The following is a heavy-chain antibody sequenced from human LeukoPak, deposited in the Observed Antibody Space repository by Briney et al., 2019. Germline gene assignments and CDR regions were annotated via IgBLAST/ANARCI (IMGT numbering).Heavy chain of an antibody. CDR2: MNPNSGNT. Sequence: ASVKVSCKASGYTFTSYDINRVRQATGQGLEWMGWMNPNSGNTGYAQKFQGRVTMTRNTSISTAYMELSSLRSEDTAVYYCARRSLDRYCSSTSCYTFYYMDVWGKGTTVTVSS. D-gene: IGHD2-2*02. CDR1: GYTFTSYD. V-gene: IGHV1-8*01. CDR3: ARRSLDRYCSSTSCYTFYYMDV. J-gene: IGHJ6*03.